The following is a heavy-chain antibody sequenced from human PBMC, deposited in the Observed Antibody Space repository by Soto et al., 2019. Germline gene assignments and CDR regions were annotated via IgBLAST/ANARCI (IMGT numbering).Heavy chain of an antibody. Sequence: HWCSLSLAYGGSGKKCRYHGLPCDRKKQGKGLEWVSTISGSGSGTHYADSVKGRFTISRDNSKNNLYLHMSSLRAEDSAIYYCASRNLVGCSSTTCYAPFDWWGQGTLVTVSS. D-gene: IGHD2-2*01. CDR1: GKKCRYHG. CDR3: ASRNLVGCSSTTCYAPFDW. J-gene: IGHJ4*02. CDR2: ISGSGSGT. V-gene: IGHV3-23*01.